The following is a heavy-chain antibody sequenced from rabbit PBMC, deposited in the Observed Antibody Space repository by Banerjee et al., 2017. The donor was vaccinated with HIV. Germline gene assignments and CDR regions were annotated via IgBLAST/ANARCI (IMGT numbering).Heavy chain of an antibody. J-gene: IGHJ6*01. Sequence: QEQLEESGGDLVKPGASLTLTCTASGFSFSSNAMSWVRQAPGKGLEWIGTISTGGTTDYASWVDGRFTISSDNAQNTVDLQMNSLTAADTATYFCARDAGAGADYYSGIGGMDLWGPGTLVTVS. CDR2: ISTGGTT. CDR3: ARDAGAGADYYSGIGGMDL. D-gene: IGHD1-1*01. V-gene: IGHV1S29*01. CDR1: GFSFSSNA.